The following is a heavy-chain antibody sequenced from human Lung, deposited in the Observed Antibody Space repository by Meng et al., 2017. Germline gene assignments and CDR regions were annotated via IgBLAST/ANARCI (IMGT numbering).Heavy chain of an antibody. CDR1: GFTFTEHW. Sequence: EVQLVESGGGLVPPGGSLRLSCAASGFTFTEHWMHWVRQGPGKGLVWVSRINRDGTKPTYADSVKGRFTISRDNAKNTLYLQMNNLRAEDTAFYYCTNGRLNHWGQGALVTVSS. CDR2: INRDGTKP. D-gene: IGHD3-16*01. V-gene: IGHV3-74*01. CDR3: TNGRLNH. J-gene: IGHJ1*01.